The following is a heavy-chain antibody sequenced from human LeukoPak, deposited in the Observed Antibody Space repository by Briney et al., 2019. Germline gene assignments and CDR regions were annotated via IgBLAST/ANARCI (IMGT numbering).Heavy chain of an antibody. V-gene: IGHV3-7*05. D-gene: IGHD6-19*01. J-gene: IGHJ6*02. CDR2: IKQDGSDK. CDR1: GFTFSSYW. Sequence: PGGSLRLSCAASGFTFSSYWMIWVRQAPGKGLEWVAKIKQDGSDKYYVDSVKGRFTISRDNAKNSLYLQMNSLRAEDTAVYYCARALIAVAGYYYYGMDVWGQGTTVTVSS. CDR3: ARALIAVAGYYYYGMDV.